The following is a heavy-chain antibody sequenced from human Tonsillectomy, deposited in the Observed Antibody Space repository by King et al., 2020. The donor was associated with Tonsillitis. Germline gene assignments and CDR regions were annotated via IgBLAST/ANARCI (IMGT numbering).Heavy chain of an antibody. CDR3: ARGGSDWYDGCAS. CDR2: ISFDGNTR. CDR1: GFNFSTYG. D-gene: IGHD6-13*01. Sequence: VQLVESGGGVVQPGRSLRLSCITSGFNFSTYGMNWVRQAPGKGPEWVSAISFDGNTRHYADSVKGRFTISKDEPRKKVYLQMNFVRPEDTAVYYCARGGSDWYDGCASWGQGPLASVSS. V-gene: IGHV3-30*03. J-gene: IGHJ5*02.